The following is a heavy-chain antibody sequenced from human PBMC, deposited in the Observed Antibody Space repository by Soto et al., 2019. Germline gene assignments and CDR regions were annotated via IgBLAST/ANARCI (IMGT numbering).Heavy chain of an antibody. D-gene: IGHD3-9*01. CDR2: IRNEAKSYTT. Sequence: EVQLVESGGGLVQPGGSLRLSCAASGFTFSDYYMDWVRQAPGKGLEWVARIRNEAKSYTTEYAASVTGRFTVSRDDSKTSLYLQMNSLETEDTAGYYCVSANAARTGHGYFDLWGRGTLVTVSS. CDR3: VSANAARTGHGYFDL. CDR1: GFTFSDYY. J-gene: IGHJ2*01. V-gene: IGHV3-72*01.